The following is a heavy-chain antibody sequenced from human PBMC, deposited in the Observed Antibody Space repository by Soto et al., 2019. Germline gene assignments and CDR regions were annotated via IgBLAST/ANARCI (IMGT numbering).Heavy chain of an antibody. CDR3: AKDLPLDYYDSSGYDFDY. J-gene: IGHJ4*02. CDR1: GFTFSSYA. Sequence: HPGGSLRLSCAASGFTFSSYAMSWVRQAPGKGLEWVSAISGSGGSTYYADSVKGRFTISRDNSKNTLYLQMNSLRAEDTAVYYCAKDLPLDYYDSSGYDFDYWGQGTLVTVSS. V-gene: IGHV3-23*01. CDR2: ISGSGGST. D-gene: IGHD3-22*01.